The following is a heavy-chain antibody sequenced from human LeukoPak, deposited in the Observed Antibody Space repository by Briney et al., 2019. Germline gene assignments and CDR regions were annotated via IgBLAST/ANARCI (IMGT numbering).Heavy chain of an antibody. CDR1: GFTFSSYG. CDR3: AKGYCSSTSCYKD. D-gene: IGHD2-2*02. CDR2: IRYDGSNK. Sequence: PGGSLRLSCAASGFTFSSYGMHWVRQAPGKGLEWVAFIRYDGSNKYCADSVKGRFTISRDNSKNTLYLQMNSLRAEDTAVYYCAKGYCSSTSCYKDWGQGTLVTVSS. V-gene: IGHV3-30*02. J-gene: IGHJ4*02.